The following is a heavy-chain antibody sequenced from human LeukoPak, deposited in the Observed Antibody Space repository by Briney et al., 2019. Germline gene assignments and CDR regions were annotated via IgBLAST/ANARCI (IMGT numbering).Heavy chain of an antibody. D-gene: IGHD4-23*01. J-gene: IGHJ4*02. Sequence: GASVKVSCKASGGTFSSYAISWVRQAPGQGLEWMGRIIPILGIANYAQKFQGRVTITADNSTSTAYMELSSLRSEDTAMYYCARESYSGNPYFDYWGQGTLVTVSS. CDR1: GGTFSSYA. CDR3: ARESYSGNPYFDY. V-gene: IGHV1-69*04. CDR2: IIPILGIA.